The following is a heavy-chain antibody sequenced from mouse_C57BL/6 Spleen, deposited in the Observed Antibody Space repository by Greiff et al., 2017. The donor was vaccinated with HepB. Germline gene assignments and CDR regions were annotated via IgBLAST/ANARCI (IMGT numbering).Heavy chain of an antibody. Sequence: VQRVESGAELARPGASVKLSCKASGYTFTSYGISWVKQRTGQGLEWIGEIYPRSGNTYYNEKLKGKATLTADKSSSTAYMELRSLTSEDSAVYFCARWELGKNYWGQGTTLTVSS. CDR2: IYPRSGNT. CDR3: ARWELGKNY. V-gene: IGHV1-81*01. J-gene: IGHJ2*01. D-gene: IGHD4-1*01. CDR1: GYTFTSYG.